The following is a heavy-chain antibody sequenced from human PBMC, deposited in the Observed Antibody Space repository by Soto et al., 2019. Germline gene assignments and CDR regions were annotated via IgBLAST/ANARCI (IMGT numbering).Heavy chain of an antibody. Sequence: SETLSLTCTVSGGSVSSGSYYWSWIRQPPGKGLEWIGYIYYSGSTNYNPSLKSRVTISVDTSKNQFSLKLSSVTAADTAVYYCARDPRDCSSTSCYRYCYYGMDVWGQGTTVTVSS. J-gene: IGHJ6*02. CDR2: IYYSGST. CDR1: GGSVSSGSYY. D-gene: IGHD2-2*01. V-gene: IGHV4-61*01. CDR3: ARDPRDCSSTSCYRYCYYGMDV.